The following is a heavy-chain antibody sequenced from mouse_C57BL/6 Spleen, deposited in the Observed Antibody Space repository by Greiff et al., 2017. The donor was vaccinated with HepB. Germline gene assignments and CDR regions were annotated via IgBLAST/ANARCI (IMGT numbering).Heavy chain of an antibody. V-gene: IGHV1-85*01. CDR3: ARSGVAPHFDY. D-gene: IGHD1-1*01. CDR2: IYPRDGST. CDR1: GYTFTSYD. J-gene: IGHJ2*01. Sequence: QVHVKQSGPELVKPGASVKLSCKASGYTFTSYDINWVKQRPGQGLEWIGWIYPRDGSTKYNKKFKGKATLTLDTSSSTAYMQLHSLTSEDSAVYFCARSGVAPHFDYWGQGTTLTVSS.